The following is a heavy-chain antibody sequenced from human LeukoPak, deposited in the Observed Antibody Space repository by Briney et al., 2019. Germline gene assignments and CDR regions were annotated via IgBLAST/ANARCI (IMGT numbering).Heavy chain of an antibody. CDR1: GFTFGSYA. CDR2: ISSSDTI. D-gene: IGHD3-16*01. CDR3: AAGAFGGFDY. V-gene: IGHV3-48*02. J-gene: IGHJ4*02. Sequence: PGGSLRLSCAASGFTFGSYAMSWVRQAPGKGLEWVSYISSSDTIYYADSVKGRFTISRNNAKNSLYLQMNSLRDEDTAVYYCAAGAFGGFDYWGQGTLVTVSS.